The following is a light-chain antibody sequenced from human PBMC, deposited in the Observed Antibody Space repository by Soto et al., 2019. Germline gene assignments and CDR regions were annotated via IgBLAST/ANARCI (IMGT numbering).Light chain of an antibody. J-gene: IGKJ2*01. CDR2: GVF. CDR1: QTVNSDY. Sequence: ETVLTQSPGTVSLSPGERATLSCTTSQTVNSDYLAWYQQKPGQAPRLLIYGVFNRATGIPDRFSGSGSGTYFTLSISGLEPEDSAVYYCQHYDGSPLTFGQGTNLEIK. V-gene: IGKV3-20*01. CDR3: QHYDGSPLT.